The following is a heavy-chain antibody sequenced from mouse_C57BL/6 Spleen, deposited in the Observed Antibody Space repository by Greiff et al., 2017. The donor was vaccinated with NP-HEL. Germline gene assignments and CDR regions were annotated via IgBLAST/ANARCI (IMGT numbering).Heavy chain of an antibody. CDR3: SRRTVAFPWYFDV. D-gene: IGHD1-1*01. Sequence: QVQLQQPGAELVMPGASVKLSCKASGYTFTSYWMHWVKQRPGQGLEWIGEIDPSDRYTNYNQKFKGKSTLTADKSSSTAYMQLSSLTSDDSAVLYWSRRTVAFPWYFDVWGTGTTVTVSS. CDR2: IDPSDRYT. J-gene: IGHJ1*03. V-gene: IGHV1-69*01. CDR1: GYTFTSYW.